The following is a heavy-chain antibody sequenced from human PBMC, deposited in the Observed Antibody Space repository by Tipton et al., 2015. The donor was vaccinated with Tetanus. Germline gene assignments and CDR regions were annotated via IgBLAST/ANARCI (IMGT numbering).Heavy chain of an antibody. CDR3: ARDGDSSFDY. Sequence: TLSLTCTVSGGSISSYYWSWIRQPPGKGLEWIGYIYYSGSTNYNPSLKSRVTISVDTSKNQFSLKLSSVTAADTAVYYCARDGDSSFDYWGQGTLVTVSS. J-gene: IGHJ4*02. CDR1: GGSISSYY. D-gene: IGHD7-27*01. CDR2: IYYSGST. V-gene: IGHV4-59*01.